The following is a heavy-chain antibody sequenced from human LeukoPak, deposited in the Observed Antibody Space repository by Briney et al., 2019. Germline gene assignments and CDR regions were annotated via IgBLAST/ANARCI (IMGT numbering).Heavy chain of an antibody. CDR3: AKSYSSGWPYYFDY. D-gene: IGHD6-19*01. V-gene: IGHV3-23*01. CDR2: ISGGGTNT. CDR1: GFTFSSYA. Sequence: PGGSPRLSCAASGFTFSSYAMSWVRQAPGKGLEWVSAISGGGTNTSYTDSVKGRFTISRDNSKNTLYLQMNSLRADDTAVYYCAKSYSSGWPYYFDYWGQGTLVTVSS. J-gene: IGHJ4*02.